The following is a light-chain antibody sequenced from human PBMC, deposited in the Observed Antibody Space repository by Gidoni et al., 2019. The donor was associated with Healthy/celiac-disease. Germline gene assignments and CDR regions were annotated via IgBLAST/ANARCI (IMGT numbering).Light chain of an antibody. Sequence: EIVLTQSPGTLSLSPGERATLSCRASQSVSSSYLAWYQQNPGQAPRLLIYGASSRATGIPDRFSGSESGTDFTLTISRLEPEDFAVYYCQQYGSSRTFGQGTKLEIK. V-gene: IGKV3-20*01. CDR1: QSVSSSY. CDR2: GAS. CDR3: QQYGSSRT. J-gene: IGKJ2*01.